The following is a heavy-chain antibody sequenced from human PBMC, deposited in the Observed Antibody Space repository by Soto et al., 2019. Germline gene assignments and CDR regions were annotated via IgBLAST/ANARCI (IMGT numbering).Heavy chain of an antibody. CDR3: AHRVLRTVFGLVTTTAIYFDF. V-gene: IGHV2-5*02. D-gene: IGHD3-3*01. Sequence: QITLNESGPTPVKPRQTLTLTCTFSGFSLTTSGVGVGWIRQSPGHAPEWLALIYWADDKRYSPSLKSRLTITKDTSKNQVVLTMADLDPADTATYYCAHRVLRTVFGLVTTTAIYFDFWGQGTPVAVSS. J-gene: IGHJ4*02. CDR2: IYWADDK. CDR1: GFSLTTSGVG.